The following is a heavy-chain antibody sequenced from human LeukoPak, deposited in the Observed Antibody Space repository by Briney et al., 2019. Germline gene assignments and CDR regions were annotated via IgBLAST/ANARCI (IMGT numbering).Heavy chain of an antibody. CDR3: ARDTASYYFDY. CDR1: GGSINSYY. CDR2: IYYSGST. Sequence: SETLSLTCTVSGGSINSYYWSWIREPPGKGLEWIGYIYYSGSTNYNPSLKSRVTISVDTSKNQFSLKLSSVTAADTAVYYCARDTASYYFDYWGQGTLVTVSS. V-gene: IGHV4-59*01. J-gene: IGHJ4*02.